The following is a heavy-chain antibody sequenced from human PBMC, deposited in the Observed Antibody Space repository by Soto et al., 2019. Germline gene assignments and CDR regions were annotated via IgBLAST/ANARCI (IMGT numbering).Heavy chain of an antibody. J-gene: IGHJ6*02. CDR2: ISPYNGHT. D-gene: IGHD2-2*01. V-gene: IGHV1-18*01. Sequence: QVQLVQSAGEVKKPGASVKVSCKASGYSFTSYGISWVRRAPGQGLEWMGWISPYNGHTQFVERFQGRVTMTTDTSTKTAYMELRNLRSDDTANYYYERDMTIVPATHPRLENYGMDVWGQGTTVIVSS. CDR1: GYSFTSYG. CDR3: ERDMTIVPATHPRLENYGMDV.